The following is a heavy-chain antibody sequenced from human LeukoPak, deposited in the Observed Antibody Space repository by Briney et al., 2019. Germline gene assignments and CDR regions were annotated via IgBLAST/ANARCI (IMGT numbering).Heavy chain of an antibody. D-gene: IGHD2-2*01. J-gene: IGHJ5*02. CDR2: IYHTGST. CDR1: GGSISSGLYS. CDR3: ARPQYCSGTSCYWFDP. Sequence: SQTLSLTCDASGGSISSGLYSWSWIRQPLGTGLEWIGYIYHTGSTYYNPSLKSRVTISVDTSKNQFSLRLSSVTAADTAVYYCARPQYCSGTSCYWFDPWGQGTLVTVSS. V-gene: IGHV4-30-2*01.